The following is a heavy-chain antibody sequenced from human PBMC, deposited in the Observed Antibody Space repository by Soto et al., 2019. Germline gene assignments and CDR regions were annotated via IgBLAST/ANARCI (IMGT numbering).Heavy chain of an antibody. J-gene: IGHJ4*02. CDR3: ARVYCTSTSCENYFDY. CDR1: GGSFSGYY. CDR2: INHSGST. Sequence: SETLSLTCAVYGGSFSGYYWSWIRQPPGKGLEWIGEINHSGSTNYNPSLKSRVTIAVDTSKNQFSLKLSSVTAADTAVYYCARVYCTSTSCENYFDYWGQGPLLTVAS. V-gene: IGHV4-34*01. D-gene: IGHD2-2*01.